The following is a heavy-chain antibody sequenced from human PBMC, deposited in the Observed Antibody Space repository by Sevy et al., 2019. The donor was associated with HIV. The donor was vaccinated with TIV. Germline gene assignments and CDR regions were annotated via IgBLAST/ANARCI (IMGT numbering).Heavy chain of an antibody. V-gene: IGHV4-30-2*01. J-gene: IGHJ3*01. D-gene: IGHD6-13*01. Sequence: SETLSLTCAVSGGSINSGGYSWSWIRQPPGKGLEWIGYIFQSGATYYIPSLQGRVSISVDMSKNQFSLNLGSVTAADTAVYYCARGRVGDSSSWYGAFDVWGQGTMVTVSS. CDR2: IFQSGAT. CDR3: ARGRVGDSSSWYGAFDV. CDR1: GGSINSGGYS.